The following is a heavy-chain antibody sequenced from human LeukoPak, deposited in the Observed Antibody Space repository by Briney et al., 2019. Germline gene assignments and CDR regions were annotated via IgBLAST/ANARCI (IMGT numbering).Heavy chain of an antibody. Sequence: GGSLRLSCAASGLTFSSYWMHWVRQAPGKGLVWVSRINSVGSSTSYADSVKGRFTISRDNAKNTLYLQMNSLRAEDTAVYYCARISGYSYGYFDYWGQGTLVTVSS. D-gene: IGHD5-18*01. CDR1: GLTFSSYW. J-gene: IGHJ4*02. CDR2: INSVGSST. CDR3: ARISGYSYGYFDY. V-gene: IGHV3-74*01.